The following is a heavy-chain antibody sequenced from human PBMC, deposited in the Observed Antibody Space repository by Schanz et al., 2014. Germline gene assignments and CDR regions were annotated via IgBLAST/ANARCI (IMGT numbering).Heavy chain of an antibody. Sequence: VQLMESGGGLVKPGGSLRLSCAASGFTFSSYWMHWVRQVPGKGLVWVAVIWSDGTNEYYADSVKGRFTISGDSSKYTVYLQMNSLRADDTAVYYCAKGRYYYYYMDVWGNGTTVAVS. V-gene: IGHV3-33*08. J-gene: IGHJ6*03. CDR1: GFTFSSYW. CDR2: IWSDGTNE. CDR3: AKGRYYYYYMDV.